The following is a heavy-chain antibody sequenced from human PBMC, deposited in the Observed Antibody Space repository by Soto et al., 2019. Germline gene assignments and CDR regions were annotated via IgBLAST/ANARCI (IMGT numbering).Heavy chain of an antibody. CDR3: ERDQSFVRTYYDGIGV. J-gene: IGHJ6*02. D-gene: IGHD3-10*01. Sequence: QVQLVQSGAEVKMPGASVRVSCKSSGYPFTHYGITWIRQAPGQGLEWMGWISPFNGNTNYGQTVQGRVTLTTETXTXXAHMELRSRRPDDTAVYYCERDQSFVRTYYDGIGVWRQGTPLTVTS. CDR2: ISPFNGNT. CDR1: GYPFTHYG. V-gene: IGHV1-18*01.